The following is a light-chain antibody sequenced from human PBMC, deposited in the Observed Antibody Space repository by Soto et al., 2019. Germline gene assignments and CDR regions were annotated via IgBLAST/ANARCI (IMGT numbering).Light chain of an antibody. J-gene: IGKJ2*01. Sequence: DIQMTQSPSSLSASVGDRVIITCRASQSVGRFLNWYQQKQRKAPKFLRGGVPSRFSVGGSGTEFTLIISSLQPEDSATYYCQQSRTTPWTFGQGTNLEI. CDR1: QSVGRF. CDR3: QQSRTTPWT. V-gene: IGKV1-39*01.